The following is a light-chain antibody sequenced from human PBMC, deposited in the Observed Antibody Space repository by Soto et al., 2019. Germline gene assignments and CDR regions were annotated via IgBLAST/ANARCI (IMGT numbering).Light chain of an antibody. CDR2: EVS. CDR3: SSYTSSSPLV. CDR1: SSDVGGYNY. J-gene: IGLJ1*01. Sequence: QSALTQPASVSGSPGQSIAISCTGTSSDVGGYNYVSWYQQHPGKASKHMIYEVSNRPSGVSNRFSGSKSGNTASVTISGLQAEDEADYYCSSYTSSSPLVFGTGTKLTVL. V-gene: IGLV2-14*01.